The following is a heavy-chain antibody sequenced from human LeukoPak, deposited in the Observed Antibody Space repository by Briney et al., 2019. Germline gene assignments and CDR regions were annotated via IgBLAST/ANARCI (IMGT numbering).Heavy chain of an antibody. CDR3: ARHGTYYDILTGYYADY. CDR2: IDPGDSDT. V-gene: IGHV5-51*01. D-gene: IGHD3-9*01. J-gene: IGHJ4*02. Sequence: GESLKISCKGSGYSFTSYWIGWVRQMPGKGLEWMGIIDPGDSDTRYSPSFQGQVTISADKSISTAYLQWSSLKASDTAMYYCARHGTYYDILTGYYADYWGQGTLVTVSS. CDR1: GYSFTSYW.